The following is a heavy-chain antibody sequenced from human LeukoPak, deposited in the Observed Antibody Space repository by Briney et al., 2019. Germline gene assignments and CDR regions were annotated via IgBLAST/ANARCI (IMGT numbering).Heavy chain of an antibody. D-gene: IGHD6-19*01. CDR3: ARDKQWLGGYWFDP. CDR2: IYTSGST. Sequence: SDTLSLTCTVSGGSISSYYWRWIRHPAGKALEWIGRIYTSGSTNYNPFLKSRVTMSVETSKNQFSLKLSSVTAADTAVYYCARDKQWLGGYWFDPWGQGTLVTVSS. CDR1: GGSISSYY. V-gene: IGHV4-4*07. J-gene: IGHJ5*02.